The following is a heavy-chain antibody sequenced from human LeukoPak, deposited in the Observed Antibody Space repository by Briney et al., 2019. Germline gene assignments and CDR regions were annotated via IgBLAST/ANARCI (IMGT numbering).Heavy chain of an antibody. D-gene: IGHD3-10*01. V-gene: IGHV4-59*01. CDR3: ARGGYYYGSGSLPFDY. CDR1: GGSISSYY. J-gene: IGHJ4*02. CDR2: IYYSGST. Sequence: SETLSLTCTVSGGSISSYYWSWIRQPPGKGLEWIGYIYYSGSTNYNPPLKSRVTISVDTSKNQFSLKLRSVTAADTAVYYCARGGYYYGSGSLPFDYWGQGTLVTVSS.